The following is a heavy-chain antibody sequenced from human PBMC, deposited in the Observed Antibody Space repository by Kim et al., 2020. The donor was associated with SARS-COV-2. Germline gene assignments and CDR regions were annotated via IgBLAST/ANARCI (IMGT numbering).Heavy chain of an antibody. D-gene: IGHD5-12*01. Sequence: GGSLRLSCRASGFAFSNYAMMWVRQSPGTGLEWVATINGPSTNIHYPDSVKGRFTITRDNFQNTVYLHMSSLRAEDTAIYYCATWLRSHFGYWGQGPLV. J-gene: IGHJ4*02. CDR3: ATWLRSHFGY. CDR1: GFAFSNYA. V-gene: IGHV3-23*01. CDR2: INGPSTNI.